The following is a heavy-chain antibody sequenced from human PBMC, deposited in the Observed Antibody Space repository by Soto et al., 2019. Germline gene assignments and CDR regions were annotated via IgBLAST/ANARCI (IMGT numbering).Heavy chain of an antibody. CDR3: TRGGDPYKTGH. Sequence: SETLSLTCAVSGGSIDSSDWWSWVRQPPGKGLEWIGEINHSGSTNYNPSLKSRVTMSVDTSKNQFSLKLTSVNTADTAIYYCTRGGDPYKTGHWGQGTLVTVAS. V-gene: IGHV4-4*02. CDR2: INHSGST. CDR1: GGSIDSSDW. J-gene: IGHJ4*02. D-gene: IGHD2-21*01.